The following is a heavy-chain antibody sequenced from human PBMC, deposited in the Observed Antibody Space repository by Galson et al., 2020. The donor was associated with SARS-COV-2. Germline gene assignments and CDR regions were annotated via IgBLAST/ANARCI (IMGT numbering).Heavy chain of an antibody. V-gene: IGHV3-11*01. D-gene: IGHD3-16*01. CDR2: ISGSGLTT. CDR3: ARERGGPNPFYYHYGLDV. Sequence: GGSLRLSCTASGFNFKDYYMTWIRQSPGKGLEWLSFISGSGLTTHYADAVRGRFTISRDDAKNSLSLQMDSLRAEDTAAYYCARERGGPNPFYYHYGLDVWGQGTTVTVSS. J-gene: IGHJ6*02. CDR1: GFNFKDYY.